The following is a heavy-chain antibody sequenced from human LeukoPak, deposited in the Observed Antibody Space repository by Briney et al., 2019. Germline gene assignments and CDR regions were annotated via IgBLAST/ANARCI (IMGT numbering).Heavy chain of an antibody. CDR3: ATDHTYYDFWSGPDY. V-gene: IGHV3-21*01. CDR1: GFTFSSYS. J-gene: IGHJ4*02. D-gene: IGHD3-3*01. CDR2: ISSSSSYI. Sequence: GGSLRLSCAASGFTFSSYSMNWVRQAPGKGLEWVSSISSSSSYIYYADSVKGRFTISRDNAKNSLYLQMNSLRAEDTAVYYCATDHTYYDFWSGPDYWGQGTLVTVSS.